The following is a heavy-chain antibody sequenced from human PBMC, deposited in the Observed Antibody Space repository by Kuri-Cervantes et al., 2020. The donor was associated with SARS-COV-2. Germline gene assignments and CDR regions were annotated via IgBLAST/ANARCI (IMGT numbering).Heavy chain of an antibody. CDR3: ARDPRGAVNPYYYYGMDV. J-gene: IGHJ6*02. V-gene: IGHV3-11*05. CDR1: GFTFSDYY. D-gene: IGHD3-3*01. CDR2: ISSSSSYT. Sequence: GESLKISCAASGFTFSDYYMSWIRQAPGKGLEWVSYISSSSSYTNYADSVKGRFTISRDNAKNSLYLQMNSLRAEDTAVCYCARDPRGAVNPYYYYGMDVWGQGTTVTVSS.